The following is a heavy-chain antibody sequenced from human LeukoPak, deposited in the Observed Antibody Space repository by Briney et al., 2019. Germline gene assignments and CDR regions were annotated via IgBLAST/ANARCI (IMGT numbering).Heavy chain of an antibody. Sequence: ASVKVSCKASGSTFTRYGISWVRQAPGQGLEWMGLTSAYNGNTNYAQKLQGRVTMTTDTSTSTAYMELRSLRSDDTAVYYCARDLPSYDILTGYYFDYWGQGTLVTVSS. V-gene: IGHV1-18*01. CDR1: GSTFTRYG. J-gene: IGHJ4*02. CDR2: TSAYNGNT. CDR3: ARDLPSYDILTGYYFDY. D-gene: IGHD3-9*01.